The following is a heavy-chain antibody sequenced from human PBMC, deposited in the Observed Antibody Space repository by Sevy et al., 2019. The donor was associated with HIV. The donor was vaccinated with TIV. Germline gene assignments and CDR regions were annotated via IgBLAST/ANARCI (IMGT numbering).Heavy chain of an antibody. D-gene: IGHD3-16*01. Sequence: ASVKVSCKASGGTFNNYAISWVRQAPGQGLEWMGGIISIFGTTNYAQKFQGRVTITADESRKKAYMELSSLRSEDTAMYYCAKTGRVGLGNWLDPWGQGTLVTVSS. CDR3: AKTGRVGLGNWLDP. J-gene: IGHJ5*02. CDR1: GGTFNNYA. V-gene: IGHV1-69*13. CDR2: IISIFGTT.